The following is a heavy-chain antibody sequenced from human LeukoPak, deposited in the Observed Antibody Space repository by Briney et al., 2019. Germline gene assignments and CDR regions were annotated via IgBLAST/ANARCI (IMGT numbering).Heavy chain of an antibody. CDR1: GYTFTKYY. CDR3: ARDQRDYDSTGLPDY. J-gene: IGHJ4*01. CDR2: INPSGGST. D-gene: IGHD3-22*01. Sequence: ASVKVSCKASGYTFTKYYIHWVRQAPGQGLEWMGLINPSGGSTTNAQKFQGRVTMTGDTSTGTVYMELSSLGSEDTAVYYCARDQRDYDSTGLPDYWGQGTLVTVSS. V-gene: IGHV1-46*01.